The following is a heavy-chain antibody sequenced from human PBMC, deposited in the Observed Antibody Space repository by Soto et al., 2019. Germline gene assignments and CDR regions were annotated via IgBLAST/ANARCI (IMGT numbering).Heavy chain of an antibody. CDR3: ATRNPPDYYYGMDV. CDR1: GYTLTELS. Sequence: GASVKVSCKVSGYTLTELSMHWVRQAPGKGLEWMGGFDPEDGETIYAQKFQGRVTMTEDTSTDTAYMELSSLRSEDTAVYYCATRNPPDYYYGMDVWGQGTTVTVSS. D-gene: IGHD1-1*01. J-gene: IGHJ6*02. CDR2: FDPEDGET. V-gene: IGHV1-24*01.